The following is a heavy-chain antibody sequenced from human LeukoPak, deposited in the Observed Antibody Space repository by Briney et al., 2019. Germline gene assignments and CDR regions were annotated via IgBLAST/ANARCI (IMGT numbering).Heavy chain of an antibody. CDR1: AFTFSNAW. V-gene: IGHV3-15*01. D-gene: IGHD4-11*01. Sequence: NPAGSLRLSCAASAFTFSNAWMSWVRQAPGKGLEWVGRIKSKTDGGTTDYAAPVKGRFTISRDDSKNTLYLQMNSLKTEDTAVYYCTTDGDYSNSYFDYWGQGTLVTVSS. CDR2: IKSKTDGGTT. J-gene: IGHJ4*02. CDR3: TTDGDYSNSYFDY.